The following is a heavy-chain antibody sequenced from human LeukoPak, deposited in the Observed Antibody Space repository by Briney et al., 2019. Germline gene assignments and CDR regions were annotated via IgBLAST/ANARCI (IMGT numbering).Heavy chain of an antibody. CDR2: ISYDGSNK. V-gene: IGHV3-30-3*01. D-gene: IGHD3-22*01. Sequence: PGTSLRLSCAASGFTFSNYAMHWVRQAPGKGLEWVAVISYDGSNKYYADSVKGRFTISRDNSKNTLYLQMNSLRAEDTAVYYCARTYYYDSSGYYYPIDYWGQGTLVTVS. CDR3: ARTYYYDSSGYYYPIDY. CDR1: GFTFSNYA. J-gene: IGHJ4*02.